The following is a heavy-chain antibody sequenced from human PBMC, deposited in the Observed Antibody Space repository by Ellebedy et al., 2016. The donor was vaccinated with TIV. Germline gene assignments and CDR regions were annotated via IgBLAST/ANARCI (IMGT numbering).Heavy chain of an antibody. CDR2: ISAYNGNT. J-gene: IGHJ6*03. CDR3: ARDSSLRFQSYYYYYMDV. V-gene: IGHV1-18*01. Sequence: ASVKVSCXASGYTFTSYGISWVRQAPGQGLEWMGWISAYNGNTNYAQKLQGRVTMTTDTSTSTAYMELRSLRSDDTAVYYCARDSSLRFQSYYYYYMDVWGKGTTVTVSS. CDR1: GYTFTSYG. D-gene: IGHD2-15*01.